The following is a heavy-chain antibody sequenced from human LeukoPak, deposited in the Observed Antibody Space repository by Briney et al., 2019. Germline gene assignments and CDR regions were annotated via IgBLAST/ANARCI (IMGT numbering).Heavy chain of an antibody. J-gene: IGHJ5*02. CDR2: IGGLGEST. Sequence: GGSLRLSCEASGFTFSRFAMTWVRQAPGKGLEWVSTIGGLGESTNYADSVKGRFTISRDNSKNTLYLQMNNLRAEDTAVYYCASSAAWGQGTLVTVSS. CDR3: ASSAA. D-gene: IGHD6-19*01. CDR1: GFTFSRFA. V-gene: IGHV3-23*01.